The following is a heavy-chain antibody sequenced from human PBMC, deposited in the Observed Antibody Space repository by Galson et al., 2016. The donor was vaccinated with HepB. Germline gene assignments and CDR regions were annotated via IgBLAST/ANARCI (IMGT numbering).Heavy chain of an antibody. Sequence: TLSLTCAVSGGSISSGGFYWSWIRQHPEKGLEWIGYISYSGTTYYNPSLKSRLTMSVDTSKNQFSLRLTSLTAADTAVYYCARGGSDESGPTFDCWGQGTLVTVSS. J-gene: IGHJ4*02. CDR2: ISYSGTT. V-gene: IGHV4-31*11. D-gene: IGHD3-10*01. CDR3: ARGGSDESGPTFDC. CDR1: GGSISSGGFY.